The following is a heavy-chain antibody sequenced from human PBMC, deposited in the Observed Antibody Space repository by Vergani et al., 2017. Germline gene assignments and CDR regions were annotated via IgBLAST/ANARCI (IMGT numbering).Heavy chain of an antibody. CDR1: CGPIRSRCYY. V-gene: IGHV4-61*02. CDR2: IYTSGST. CDR3: AAYGGNSYYDGMDV. D-gene: IGHD4-23*01. Sequence: QVQLQESCPGLVKPSQTLSLPCTVSCGPIRSRCYYLGRIRQPAGKGLGWLWRIYTSGSTNYDPPLKSRVTISVDTSKNQFSLKLNSVTAADTAVYYCAAYGGNSYYDGMDVWGQGTTVTVSS. J-gene: IGHJ6*02.